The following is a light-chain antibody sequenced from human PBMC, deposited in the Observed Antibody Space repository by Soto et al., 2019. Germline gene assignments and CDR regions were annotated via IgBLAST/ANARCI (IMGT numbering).Light chain of an antibody. CDR2: GAS. V-gene: IGKV3-15*01. J-gene: IGKJ1*01. CDR1: QSVSSSY. Sequence: EIVLTQSPGTLSLSPGARAPLSCRASQSVSSSYLAWYQQKPGQAPRVLIYGASTRATGIPARFSGSGSGTEFILTISSLQSEDFALYYCQEYNTWPWTFGQGTKVDIK. CDR3: QEYNTWPWT.